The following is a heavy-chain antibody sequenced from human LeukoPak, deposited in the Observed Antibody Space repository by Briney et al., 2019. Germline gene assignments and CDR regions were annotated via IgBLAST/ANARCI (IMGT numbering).Heavy chain of an antibody. CDR1: GFTFSNHD. J-gene: IGHJ1*01. CDR2: ISNNGRST. CDR3: ARGLSGAPDY. V-gene: IGHV3-64*02. Sequence: GGSLRLSCVGSGFTFSNHDLHWVRQFPGKRLEYVSAISNNGRSTHYTDSVKGRFTVSRDNSKETVYLQLGSLRPEDTALYYCARGLSGAPDYWGRGTLVTVSS. D-gene: IGHD3-10*01.